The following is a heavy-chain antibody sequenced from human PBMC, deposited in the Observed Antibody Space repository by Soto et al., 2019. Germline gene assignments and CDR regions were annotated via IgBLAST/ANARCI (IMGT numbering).Heavy chain of an antibody. CDR2: INNRGSAI. D-gene: IGHD1-1*01. J-gene: IGHJ3*01. CDR1: GFTLTNYF. V-gene: IGHV3-11*01. Sequence: QVQLVDSGGGLVKPGGSLRLSCTASGFTLTNYFVSWIRQAPGKGLEWIAYINNRGSAIYYTDSVKGRFTISRDNAKTSLFLEMDILRAEATAVYYCASQLWSHDAFDVWGRGTMVNVSS. CDR3: ASQLWSHDAFDV.